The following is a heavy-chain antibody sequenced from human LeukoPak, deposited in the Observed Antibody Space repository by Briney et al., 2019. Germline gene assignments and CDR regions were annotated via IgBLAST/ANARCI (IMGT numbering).Heavy chain of an antibody. V-gene: IGHV3-9*01. Sequence: GGSLRLSCAASGFTFDDYAMHWVRQAPGKGLEWVSGISWNSGSIGYADSVKGRFTISRDNAKNSLYLQMNSLRAEDTALYYCAKDSQYSSGWGVSYNWFDPWGQGTLVTVSS. CDR1: GFTFDDYA. D-gene: IGHD6-19*01. CDR3: AKDSQYSSGWGVSYNWFDP. CDR2: ISWNSGSI. J-gene: IGHJ5*02.